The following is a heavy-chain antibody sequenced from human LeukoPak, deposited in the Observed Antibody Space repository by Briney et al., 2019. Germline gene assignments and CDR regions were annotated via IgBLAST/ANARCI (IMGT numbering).Heavy chain of an antibody. CDR2: IYTSGRT. CDR3: VRENARSVPTAVSPLDD. V-gene: IGHV4-61*02. D-gene: IGHD2-2*01. CDR1: GGCIGSGPYY. Sequence: PSQTLSLTCTVSGGCIGSGPYYWSWIRQPAGKGLEWIGRIYTSGRTDYSPSLKSRVTISADTSKNHFSLKLSSVTAADTAVYYCVRENARSVPTAVSPLDDWGQGTLVTVSS. J-gene: IGHJ4*02.